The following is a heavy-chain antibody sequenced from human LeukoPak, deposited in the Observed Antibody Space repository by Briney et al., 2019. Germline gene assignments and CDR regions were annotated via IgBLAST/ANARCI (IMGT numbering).Heavy chain of an antibody. CDR2: ISWNSGSI. CDR1: GFTFDDYA. D-gene: IGHD3-22*01. Sequence: GGSLRLSCAASGFTFDDYAMHWVRQAPGKGLEWVSGISWNSGSIGYADSVKGRFTISRDNAKNSLYLQMNSLRAEDTALYYCAKDIDDSSGPDYWGQGTLVTVSS. CDR3: AKDIDDSSGPDY. V-gene: IGHV3-9*01. J-gene: IGHJ4*02.